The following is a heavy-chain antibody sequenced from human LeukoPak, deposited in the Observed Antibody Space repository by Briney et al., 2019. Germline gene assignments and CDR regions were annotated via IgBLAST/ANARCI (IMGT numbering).Heavy chain of an antibody. D-gene: IGHD3-10*01. CDR1: GGSISSGSYY. V-gene: IGHV4-61*02. CDR3: ARDRGAWFGESWFDP. CDR2: IYTSGST. Sequence: SETLSLTCTVSGGSISSGSYYWSWIRQPAGKGLEWIERIYTSGSTNYNPSLKSRVTISVDTSKNQFSLKLSSVTAADTAVYYCARDRGAWFGESWFDPWGQGTLVTVSS. J-gene: IGHJ5*02.